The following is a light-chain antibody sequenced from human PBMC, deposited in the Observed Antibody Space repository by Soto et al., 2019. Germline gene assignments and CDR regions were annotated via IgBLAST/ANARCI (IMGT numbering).Light chain of an antibody. CDR2: DVS. Sequence: AIQLTQSPSSLSASVGDRVTITCRASQDIRGALAWYQQKPGKPHKLLIFDVSSLQIGVPSRFSGSGSGTDFTLTISSLQAEDFATYYCQQFNTSPITCGQGTRLEIK. J-gene: IGKJ5*01. CDR3: QQFNTSPIT. V-gene: IGKV1-13*02. CDR1: QDIRGA.